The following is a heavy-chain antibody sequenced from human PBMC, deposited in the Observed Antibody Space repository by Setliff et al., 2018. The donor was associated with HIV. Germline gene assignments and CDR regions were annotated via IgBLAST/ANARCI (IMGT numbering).Heavy chain of an antibody. D-gene: IGHD3-10*01. CDR1: GGSISGHY. V-gene: IGHV4-4*09. J-gene: IGHJ5*02. CDR3: ARHSGVASPNWFDP. Sequence: PSETLSLTCTVSGGSISGHYWSWIRQPPGRGLEWIGYIYSSGGTNFNPPLQSRVTISVDTSKNQFSLKLSSVTAADTAVYYCARHSGVASPNWFDPWGQGTLVTVSS. CDR2: IYSSGGT.